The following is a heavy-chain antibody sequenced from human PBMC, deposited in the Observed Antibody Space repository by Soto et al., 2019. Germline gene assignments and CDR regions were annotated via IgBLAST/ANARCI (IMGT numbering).Heavy chain of an antibody. CDR1: GGTFSSYA. D-gene: IGHD1-20*01. V-gene: IGHV1-69*13. J-gene: IGHJ4*02. Sequence: GASVKVSCKASGGTFSSYAISWVRQAPGQGLEWMGGIIPIFGTANYAQKFQGRVTITADESTSTAYMELSSLRSEDTAVYYCARASYNWKRIPLIFDYWGQGTLVTVSS. CDR3: ARASYNWKRIPLIFDY. CDR2: IIPIFGTA.